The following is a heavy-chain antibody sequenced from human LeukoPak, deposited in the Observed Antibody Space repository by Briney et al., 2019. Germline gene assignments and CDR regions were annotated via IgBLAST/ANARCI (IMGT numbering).Heavy chain of an antibody. D-gene: IGHD3-16*01. Sequence: SETLSLTCTVSGGSISSFYWSWVRQSAGKGLEWIGRVDTSGSTHYNPSLGSRVTMSLNTSKNQFSLKLSSVTVAGTAVYYCARGLGGASYYMDVWGKGTTVTVSS. CDR2: VDTSGST. J-gene: IGHJ6*03. CDR3: ARGLGGASYYMDV. CDR1: GGSISSFY. V-gene: IGHV4-4*07.